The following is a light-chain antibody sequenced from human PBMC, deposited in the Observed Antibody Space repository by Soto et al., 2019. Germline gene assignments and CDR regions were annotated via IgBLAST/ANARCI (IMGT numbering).Light chain of an antibody. Sequence: QSALTQPASVSGSPGQSITISCTGTSSDVGAYTFVSLYQQHPDKVPKLMIFDVSRRPSGVSDRFSGSKSGNTASLTISGLQPEDEADYYCSSYTSSSTHVFGSGTKLTFL. V-gene: IGLV2-14*03. CDR1: SSDVGAYTF. CDR3: SSYTSSSTHV. CDR2: DVS. J-gene: IGLJ1*01.